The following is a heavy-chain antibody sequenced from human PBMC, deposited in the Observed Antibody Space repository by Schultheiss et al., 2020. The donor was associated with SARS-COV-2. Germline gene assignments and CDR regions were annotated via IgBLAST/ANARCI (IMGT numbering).Heavy chain of an antibody. CDR2: IYTTGVT. D-gene: IGHD4-17*01. CDR3: AREGDSMTTVTTYGY. CDR1: SGSISTYY. V-gene: IGHV4-4*07. Sequence: SETLSLTCTVSSGSISTYYWNWIRQPAGKGLEWIGRIYTTGVTNYNPSLKSRVTISVDTSKNQFSLKLSSVTAADTAVYYCAREGDSMTTVTTYGYWGQGTLVTVSS. J-gene: IGHJ4*02.